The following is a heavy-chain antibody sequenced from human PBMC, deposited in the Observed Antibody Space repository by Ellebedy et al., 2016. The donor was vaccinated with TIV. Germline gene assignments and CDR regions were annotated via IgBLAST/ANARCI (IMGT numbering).Heavy chain of an antibody. J-gene: IGHJ4*02. CDR3: ARHRYSSGWYNY. D-gene: IGHD6-19*01. CDR1: GGSISSYY. CDR2: IYYSGST. Sequence: MPSETLSLTCTVSGGSISSYYWSWIRQPPGKGLEWIGYIYYSGSTNYNPSLKSRGTISVDTSKNQFSLKLSSLTAADTAVYYCARHRYSSGWYNYWGQGTLVTVSS. V-gene: IGHV4-59*01.